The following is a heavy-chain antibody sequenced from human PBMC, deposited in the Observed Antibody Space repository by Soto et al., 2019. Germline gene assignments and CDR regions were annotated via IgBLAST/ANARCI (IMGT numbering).Heavy chain of an antibody. CDR2: ISGSSTSI. D-gene: IGHD3-10*01. J-gene: IGHJ4*02. Sequence: EVQLSGSGGGLVQPGGSLRLSCAASGFTFSSYAMSWVRQAPGKGLEWVSAISGSSTSIYYADSVKGRFTISRDNSKNTLYLQMNSLRAEDTAVYYCAKDPSSGFAMENYFDYWGQGTLVTVSS. CDR1: GFTFSSYA. CDR3: AKDPSSGFAMENYFDY. V-gene: IGHV3-23*01.